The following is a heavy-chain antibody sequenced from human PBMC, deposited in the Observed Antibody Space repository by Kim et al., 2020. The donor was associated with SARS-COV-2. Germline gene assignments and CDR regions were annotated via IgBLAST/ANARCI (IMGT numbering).Heavy chain of an antibody. CDR1: GGSISSNDYF. Sequence: SETLSLTCSVSGGSISSNDYFWIWIRQHPGKGLEWIAFMYNSGSTSYNPSLKSRLTASVDRSRNQLSLKLKSVTAADTAVYYCARVIVGGRGVNRVDPWGQGSLVTVSA. CDR2: MYNSGST. J-gene: IGHJ5*02. CDR3: ARVIVGGRGVNRVDP. V-gene: IGHV4-30-4*01. D-gene: IGHD3-16*02.